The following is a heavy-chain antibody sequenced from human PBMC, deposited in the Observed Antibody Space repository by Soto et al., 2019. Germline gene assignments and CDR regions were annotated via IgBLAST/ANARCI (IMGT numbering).Heavy chain of an antibody. D-gene: IGHD1-26*01. CDR3: ARLESGSYSIDY. J-gene: IGHJ4*02. CDR1: GGSISSSSYY. CDR2: IYYSGST. V-gene: IGHV4-39*01. Sequence: PSETLSLTCTVSGGSISSSSYYWGWIRQPPGKGLEWIGSIYYSGSTYYNPSLKSRVTISVDTSKNQFSLKLSSVTAADTAVYYCARLESGSYSIDYWGQGTLVTVSS.